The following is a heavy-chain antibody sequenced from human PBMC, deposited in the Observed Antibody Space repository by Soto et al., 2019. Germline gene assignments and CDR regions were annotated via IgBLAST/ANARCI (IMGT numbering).Heavy chain of an antibody. D-gene: IGHD3-9*01. J-gene: IGHJ3*02. CDR2: ISYDGSLR. V-gene: IGHV3-30*18. Sequence: PGGSLRLSCAASGFTLSNYGMHWVRQAPGKGLEWVAVISYDGSLRFYTDSVKGRFTISRDNSKNTLYLQMDSLRAEDTAVYYCAKGAWLLSDDAFAIWGQGTMVTVSS. CDR1: GFTLSNYG. CDR3: AKGAWLLSDDAFAI.